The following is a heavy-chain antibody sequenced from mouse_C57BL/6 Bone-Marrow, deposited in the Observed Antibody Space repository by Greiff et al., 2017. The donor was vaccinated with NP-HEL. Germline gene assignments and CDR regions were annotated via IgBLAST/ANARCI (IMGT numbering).Heavy chain of an antibody. Sequence: EVQLQQSGTVLARPGASAKMSCKTSGYTFTSYWMHWVKQRPGQGLEWIGAIYPGNSDTSYNQKFKGKANLTAVTSASTAYMELSSLTNEDSAVYYCTRGNFIYDGYYNFDYWGQGTTLTVSS. D-gene: IGHD2-3*01. CDR3: TRGNFIYDGYYNFDY. V-gene: IGHV1-5*01. CDR1: GYTFTSYW. CDR2: IYPGNSDT. J-gene: IGHJ2*01.